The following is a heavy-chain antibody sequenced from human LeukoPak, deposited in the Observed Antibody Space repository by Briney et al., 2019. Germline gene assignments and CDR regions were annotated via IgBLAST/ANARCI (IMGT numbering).Heavy chain of an antibody. J-gene: IGHJ6*03. D-gene: IGHD1-26*01. CDR3: ARGELYYYYYMDV. V-gene: IGHV4-39*07. CDR2: IYYSGST. CDR1: GGSISSSSDY. Sequence: SETLSLTCTVSGGSISSSSDYWGWIRQPPGEGLEWIGSIYYSGSTYYNPSLKSRVTISVDTSKSQFSLKLSSVTAADTAVYYCARGELYYYYYMDVWGKGTTVTVSS.